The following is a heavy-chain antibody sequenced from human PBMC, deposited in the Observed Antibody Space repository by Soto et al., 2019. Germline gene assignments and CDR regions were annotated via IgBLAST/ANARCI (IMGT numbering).Heavy chain of an antibody. J-gene: IGHJ4*02. CDR3: AREDILGVRSFDY. Sequence: GGSLRLSCAASGFTFSGYSVNWVRQAPGKGLEWVSYISSGSKTIYYAESVKGRFTVSRDNARNSQYLQMNSLRVEDTAVYYCAREDILGVRSFDYWGQGTLVTVSS. V-gene: IGHV3-48*01. CDR2: ISSGSKTI. CDR1: GFTFSGYS. D-gene: IGHD3-9*01.